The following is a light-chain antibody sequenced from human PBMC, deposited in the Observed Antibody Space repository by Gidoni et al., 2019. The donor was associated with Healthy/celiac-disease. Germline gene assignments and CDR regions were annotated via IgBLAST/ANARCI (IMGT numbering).Light chain of an antibody. CDR2: ASS. CDR1: KSISSY. V-gene: IGKV1-39*01. CDR3: QHSYSTPLGWT. J-gene: IGKJ1*01. Sequence: DNKVTKSPSYLSASVGDRVTITCRASKSISSYLNWYQQKPGKDPKRLSYASSSLQSGVPSRFSVSGSGTDFTLTISSLQPEDFATSYCQHSYSTPLGWTFGQGTKVEIK.